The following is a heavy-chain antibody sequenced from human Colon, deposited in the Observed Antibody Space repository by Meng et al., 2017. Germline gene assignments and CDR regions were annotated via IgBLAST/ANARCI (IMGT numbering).Heavy chain of an antibody. D-gene: IGHD5/OR15-5a*01. CDR2: ISNAGTT. CDR3: TRSLRLETPGGRNDY. V-gene: IGHV3-23*01. CDR1: GFTFGDYA. J-gene: IGHJ4*02. Sequence: GESPKTSCAASGFTFGDYAMSRVRQPPGKGLEWVSIISNAGTTYYTDSVKGRFTISRDDSKSMLYLQMNSLRGEDTALHHCTRSLRLETPGGRNDYWGQGTRVTVSS.